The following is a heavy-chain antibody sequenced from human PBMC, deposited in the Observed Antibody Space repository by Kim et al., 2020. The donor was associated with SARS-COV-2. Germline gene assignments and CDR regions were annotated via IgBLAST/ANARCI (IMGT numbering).Heavy chain of an antibody. J-gene: IGHJ5*02. V-gene: IGHV1-2*02. CDR3: ARDGCSGGSCYSWWFDP. Sequence: ASVKVSCKASGYTFTGYYMHWVRQAPGQGLEWMGWINPNSGGTNYAQKFQGRVTMTRDTSISTAYMELSRPRSDDTAVYYCARDGCSGGSCYSWWFDPWGQGTLVTVSS. CDR1: GYTFTGYY. D-gene: IGHD2-15*01. CDR2: INPNSGGT.